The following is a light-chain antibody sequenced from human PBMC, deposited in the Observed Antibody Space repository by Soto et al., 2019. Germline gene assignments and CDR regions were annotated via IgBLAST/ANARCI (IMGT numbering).Light chain of an antibody. CDR3: QQSYSTPLFT. Sequence: DIQMTQSPSSLSASVGARVTITCRASQSISSYLNWYQQKPGKAPKLLIYAASSLQSGVPSRFSGSGSGTDFTLTISSLQPEDFATYYCQQSYSTPLFTCGPGTKVDIK. CDR2: AAS. J-gene: IGKJ3*01. CDR1: QSISSY. V-gene: IGKV1-39*01.